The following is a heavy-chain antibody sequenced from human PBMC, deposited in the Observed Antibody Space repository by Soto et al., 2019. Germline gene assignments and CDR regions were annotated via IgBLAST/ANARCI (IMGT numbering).Heavy chain of an antibody. D-gene: IGHD2-15*01. CDR2: INHSGST. CDR1: GGSFIGYY. CDR3: ARVVVVAAQTLDY. J-gene: IGHJ4*02. V-gene: IGHV4-34*01. Sequence: SETLSLTCAVYGGSFIGYYCIFIRHPPGKGLEWIVEINHSGSTNYNPSLKSRVTISVDTSKNQFSLKLSSVTAADTAVYYCARVVVVAAQTLDYWGQGTLVTVSS.